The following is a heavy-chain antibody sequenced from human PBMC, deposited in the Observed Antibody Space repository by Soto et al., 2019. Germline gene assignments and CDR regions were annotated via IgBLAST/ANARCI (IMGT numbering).Heavy chain of an antibody. CDR2: ISGSGGST. CDR3: AKDGGIVVVPAAMWYFDL. V-gene: IGHV3-23*01. J-gene: IGHJ2*01. CDR1: GFTFSSYA. D-gene: IGHD2-2*01. Sequence: EVQLLESGGGLVQPGGSLRLSCAASGFTFSSYAMSWVRQAPGKGLEWVSAISGSGGSTYYADSVKGRFTISRDNSMYAGYVQLHSVSAEDTAVYYCAKDGGIVVVPAAMWYFDLWGRGTLVAVSS.